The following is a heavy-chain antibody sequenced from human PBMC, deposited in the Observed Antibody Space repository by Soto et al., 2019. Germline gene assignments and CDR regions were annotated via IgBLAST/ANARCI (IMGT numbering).Heavy chain of an antibody. CDR3: ARRDRSGFSYWLDT. CDR2: IYFSGTT. D-gene: IGHD3-22*01. J-gene: IGHJ5*02. CDR1: GGSISSGDYY. V-gene: IGHV4-31*03. Sequence: SETLSLTCTVSGGSISSGDYYWSWIRQQPGQGLEWFGSIYFSGTTYDNPSLNRRVTISVDASKSQFSLKLSSVTAADTAVYYCARRDRSGFSYWLDTWGQGTLVTVSS.